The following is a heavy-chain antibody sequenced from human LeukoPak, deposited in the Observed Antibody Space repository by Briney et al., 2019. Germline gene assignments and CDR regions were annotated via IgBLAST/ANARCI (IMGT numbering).Heavy chain of an antibody. CDR3: ARGWTYFDY. Sequence: PSETLSLTCTVSGGSISSYYWSWIRQPPGKGLEWIGYIYYSGSTYYNPSLKSRVTISVDTSKNQFSLKLTSVTAADTAVYYCARGWTYFDYWGQGTLVTVSS. V-gene: IGHV4-59*12. CDR1: GGSISSYY. J-gene: IGHJ4*02. D-gene: IGHD3/OR15-3a*01. CDR2: IYYSGST.